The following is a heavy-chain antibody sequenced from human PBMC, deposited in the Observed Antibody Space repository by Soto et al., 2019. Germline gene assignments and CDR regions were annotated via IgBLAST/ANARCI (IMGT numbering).Heavy chain of an antibody. CDR3: ASTHSSGWYNWFDP. V-gene: IGHV1-8*01. Sequence: SVKVSCKASGYTFTSYDINWVRQATGQGLDWMGWMNPNSGNTGYAQKFQGRVTMTRNTSISTAYMEPSSLRSEDTAVYYCASTHSSGWYNWFDPWGQGTLVTVSS. CDR2: MNPNSGNT. D-gene: IGHD6-19*01. CDR1: GYTFTSYD. J-gene: IGHJ5*02.